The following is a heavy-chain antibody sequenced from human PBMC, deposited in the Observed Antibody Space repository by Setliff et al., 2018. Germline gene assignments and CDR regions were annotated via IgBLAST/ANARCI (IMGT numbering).Heavy chain of an antibody. J-gene: IGHJ4*02. CDR1: GFTFSSYG. CDR2: IWYDGTNK. V-gene: IGHV3-33*01. Sequence: LRFSCAASGFTFSSYGMHWVRQAPGKGLEWVAVIWYDGTNKYYADSVKGRFTISRDNSKNTLYLQMNSLRAEDTAVYYCASYCSSTSCPFDYWGQGTLVTVSS. D-gene: IGHD2-2*01. CDR3: ASYCSSTSCPFDY.